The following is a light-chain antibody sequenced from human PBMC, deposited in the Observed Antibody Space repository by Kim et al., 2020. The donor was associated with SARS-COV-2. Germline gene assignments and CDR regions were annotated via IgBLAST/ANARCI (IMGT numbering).Light chain of an antibody. CDR1: KLGDKY. Sequence: SYELTQPPSVSVSPGQTASITCSGDKLGDKYACWYQQKPGQSPVLVIYQDSKRPSGIPERFSGSNSGNTATLTISGTQAMDEADYYCQAWDISTHWVFGG. J-gene: IGLJ3*02. CDR3: QAWDISTHWV. V-gene: IGLV3-1*01. CDR2: QDS.